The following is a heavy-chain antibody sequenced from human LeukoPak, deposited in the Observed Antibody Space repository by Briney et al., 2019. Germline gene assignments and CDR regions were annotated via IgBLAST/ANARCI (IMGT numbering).Heavy chain of an antibody. CDR3: AKMPRYSSGWYRFDP. CDR1: GFTFSSYG. D-gene: IGHD6-19*01. CDR2: ISYDGSNK. J-gene: IGHJ5*02. V-gene: IGHV3-30*18. Sequence: GGSLRLSCAASGFTFSSYGMHWVRQAPGKGLEWVAVISYDGSNKYYGDSVKGRFTISRDNSKNTPYLQMNSLRAEDTAVYYCAKMPRYSSGWYRFDPWGQGTLVTVSS.